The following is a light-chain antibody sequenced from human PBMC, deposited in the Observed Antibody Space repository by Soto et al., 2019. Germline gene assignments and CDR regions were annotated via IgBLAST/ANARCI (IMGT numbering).Light chain of an antibody. V-gene: IGKV3-11*01. Sequence: EIVLTQSPATLSLSPGEGATLSCRTSQSVGSHLAWYQQKPGQVPRLLIHDASRRATGIPDRFSGSGSGTDFTLTISSLEPEDFAVYYCQQLSSWLWLTFGGGTKVEIK. CDR2: DAS. J-gene: IGKJ4*01. CDR3: QQLSSWLWLT. CDR1: QSVGSH.